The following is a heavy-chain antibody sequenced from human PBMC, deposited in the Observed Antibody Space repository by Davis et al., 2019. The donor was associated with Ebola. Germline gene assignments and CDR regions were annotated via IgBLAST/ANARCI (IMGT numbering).Heavy chain of an antibody. V-gene: IGHV3-23*01. J-gene: IGHJ3*02. Sequence: GESLKISCAASGFVFRNYVMSWVRQAPGKGLEWVSTLGTSADTYYADFVKGRFTISRDNSKNTLYLQMNGLRVEDTAIYYCAKDTSNIWFDMWGQGTNVTVSS. CDR2: LGTSADT. CDR1: GFVFRNYV. D-gene: IGHD1-26*01. CDR3: AKDTSNIWFDM.